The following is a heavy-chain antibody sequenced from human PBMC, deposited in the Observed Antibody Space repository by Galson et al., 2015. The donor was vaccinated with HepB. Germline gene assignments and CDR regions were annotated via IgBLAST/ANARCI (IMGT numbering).Heavy chain of an antibody. CDR2: ISYDGSNK. V-gene: IGHV3-30-3*01. J-gene: IGHJ3*02. Sequence: SLRLSCAASGFTFSSYAMHWVRQAPGKGLEWVAVISYDGSNKYYADSVKGRFTISRDNSKNTLYLQMNSLRAEDTAVYYCARDWAVAGVGDAFDIWGQGTMVTVSS. CDR3: ARDWAVAGVGDAFDI. CDR1: GFTFSSYA. D-gene: IGHD6-19*01.